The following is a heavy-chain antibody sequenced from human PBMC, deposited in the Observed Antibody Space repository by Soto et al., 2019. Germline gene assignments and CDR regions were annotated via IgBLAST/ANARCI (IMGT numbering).Heavy chain of an antibody. Sequence: ASVKVSCKASGYTFTSYAMHWVRQAPGQRLEWMGWINAGNGNTKYSQKFQGRVTITRDTSASTAYMELSSLRSEDTAVYYCARGGYSSSWYFLIQDAFDIWGQGTMVTVSS. CDR2: INAGNGNT. CDR1: GYTFTSYA. J-gene: IGHJ3*02. CDR3: ARGGYSSSWYFLIQDAFDI. V-gene: IGHV1-3*01. D-gene: IGHD6-13*01.